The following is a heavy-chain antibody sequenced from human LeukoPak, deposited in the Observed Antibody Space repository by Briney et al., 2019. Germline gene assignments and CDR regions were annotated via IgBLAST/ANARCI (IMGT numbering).Heavy chain of an antibody. J-gene: IGHJ4*02. CDR3: ARVAYTAPQWLELFDY. Sequence: AXVKVSCKASGYTFTGYYMHWVRQAPGQGIEWMGWINPNSGGTNYAQKFQGRVTMTRDTSNRKAYMEMSRLRSDATPVYYCARVAYTAPQWLELFDYWGQGTLVTVSS. D-gene: IGHD6-19*01. V-gene: IGHV1-2*02. CDR1: GYTFTGYY. CDR2: INPNSGGT.